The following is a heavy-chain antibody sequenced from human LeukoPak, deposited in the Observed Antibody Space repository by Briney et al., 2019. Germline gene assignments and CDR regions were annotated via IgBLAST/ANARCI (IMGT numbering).Heavy chain of an antibody. CDR2: IKQDGSEK. Sequence: GGSLRLSCAASGVTFSSNWMSWVRQAPGKGLEWVANIKQDGSEKYYAESVKGRFTISRDNAKNSLYLQMNSLRAEDTAVYYCARMLLWWFDPWGQRTLVTVSS. CDR1: GVTFSSNW. V-gene: IGHV3-7*01. J-gene: IGHJ5*02. D-gene: IGHD2-2*01. CDR3: ARMLLWWFDP.